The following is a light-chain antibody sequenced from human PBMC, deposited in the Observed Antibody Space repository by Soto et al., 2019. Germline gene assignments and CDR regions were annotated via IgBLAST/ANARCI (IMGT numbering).Light chain of an antibody. CDR2: EVG. CDR3: TSYTTAPTLFV. Sequence: QSALTQPAAVSGSPGQSITISFVGTSTDIGSYNYVSWYQQFPVRAPKLILYEVGNRPSGISTRFSGSKSGNTASLTISGLQAEDEDDYDCTSYTTAPTLFVFGTGTKLTVL. V-gene: IGLV2-14*01. CDR1: STDIGSYNY. J-gene: IGLJ1*01.